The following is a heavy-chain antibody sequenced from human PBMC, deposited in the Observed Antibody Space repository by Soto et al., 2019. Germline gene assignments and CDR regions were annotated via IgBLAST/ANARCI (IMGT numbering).Heavy chain of an antibody. CDR1: GYTFTSYD. CDR2: MNPNSGNT. J-gene: IGHJ4*02. V-gene: IGHV1-8*01. Sequence: ASVKVSCKASGYTFTSYDINWVRQATGQGLEWMGWMNPNSGNTGYAQKFQGRVTMTRNTSISTAYMELSSLRSEDTAVYCCARGSTMVRGVREHHFDYWGQGTLVTVSS. CDR3: ARGSTMVRGVREHHFDY. D-gene: IGHD3-10*01.